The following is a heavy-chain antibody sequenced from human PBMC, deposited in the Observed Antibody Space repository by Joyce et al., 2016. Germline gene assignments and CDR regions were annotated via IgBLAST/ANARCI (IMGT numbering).Heavy chain of an antibody. Sequence: QVQLVDSGGGVVQPGRSLRLSCSASGFTFSTYTMHWVRQAPGKGLEWVAVRSSDGSNRYYADSVKGRFTVSSDNSKNTLYLQMSSLRPEDTAVYYCARKDVVRGVMDYWGRGTLVTVSS. CDR2: RSSDGSNR. CDR3: ARKDVVRGVMDY. J-gene: IGHJ4*02. V-gene: IGHV3-30*04. CDR1: GFTFSTYT. D-gene: IGHD3-10*01.